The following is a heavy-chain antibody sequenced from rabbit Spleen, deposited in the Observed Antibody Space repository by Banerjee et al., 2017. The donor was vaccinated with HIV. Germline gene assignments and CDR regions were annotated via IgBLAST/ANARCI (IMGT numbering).Heavy chain of an antibody. CDR1: GFSFSSGYD. J-gene: IGHJ4*01. D-gene: IGHD4-1*01. Sequence: QEQLVESGGGLVQPEGSLTLTCTASGFSFSSGYDMCWVRQAPGKGLEWIGYIYSTIGYTYYATWAKGRFTISKTSSTAVTLQMTSLTVADTATYFCARVSETSGWGEDLWGPGTLVTVS. V-gene: IGHV1S45*01. CDR3: ARVSETSGWGEDL. CDR2: IYSTIGYT.